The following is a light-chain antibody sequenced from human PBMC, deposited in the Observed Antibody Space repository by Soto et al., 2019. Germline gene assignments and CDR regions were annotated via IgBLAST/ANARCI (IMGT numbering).Light chain of an antibody. Sequence: EIAMTQSPASLSVSPGERATLSCRASQSVSTNLAWYQQKPGQAPRLLMYGASTRAIGIPARFTCGGSGSEFTRTTNSLQPQELSFYYCQQYETWPFAFVQGTRLEIK. CDR2: GAS. J-gene: IGKJ5*01. CDR3: QQYETWPFA. CDR1: QSVSTN. V-gene: IGKV3-15*01.